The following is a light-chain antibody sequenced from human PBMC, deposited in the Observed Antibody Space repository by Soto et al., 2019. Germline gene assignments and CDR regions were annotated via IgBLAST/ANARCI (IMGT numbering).Light chain of an antibody. CDR1: QSISSW. CDR3: QHYNSSLYT. CDR2: KAS. Sequence: DIQMTQSPSTLSASVGDRVTITCRASQSISSWLAWFQQKPGKAPKLLIFKASSLAIGVPSRFSGSGSGTDFTLSISSLQPDDFATYYCQHYNSSLYTFGQGTKLEIK. J-gene: IGKJ2*01. V-gene: IGKV1-5*03.